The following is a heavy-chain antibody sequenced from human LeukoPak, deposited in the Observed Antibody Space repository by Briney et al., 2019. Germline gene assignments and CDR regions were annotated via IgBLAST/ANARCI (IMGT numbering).Heavy chain of an antibody. J-gene: IGHJ6*03. V-gene: IGHV3-7*01. CDR2: IKQDGSEK. CDR3: ARENQGYCSGGSCYYSWEAYYYYYMDV. CDR1: GFTFSSYW. Sequence: GGSLRLSCAASGFTFSSYWMSWVRQAPGKGLEWVANIKQDGSEKYYVDSVKGRFTISRDNAKNSLYLQMNSLRAEDTAVYYCARENQGYCSGGSCYYSWEAYYYYYMDVWGKGTTVTVSS. D-gene: IGHD2-15*01.